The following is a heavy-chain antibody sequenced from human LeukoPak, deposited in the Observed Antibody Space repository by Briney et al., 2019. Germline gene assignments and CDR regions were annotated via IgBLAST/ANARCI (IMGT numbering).Heavy chain of an antibody. V-gene: IGHV3-53*01. Sequence: PGGSLRLSCAASGFTFSSYWMHWVRQAPGKGLEWVSVIYSGGTTYYADSVKGRITISRDNSKNTLYLQMNSLRGEDTAVYYCARVLSVSYCDSWGQGTLVTVSS. J-gene: IGHJ4*02. D-gene: IGHD2/OR15-2a*01. CDR2: IYSGGTT. CDR1: GFTFSSYW. CDR3: ARVLSVSYCDS.